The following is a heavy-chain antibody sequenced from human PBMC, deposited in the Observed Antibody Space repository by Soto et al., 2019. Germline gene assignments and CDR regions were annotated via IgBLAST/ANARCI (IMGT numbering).Heavy chain of an antibody. D-gene: IGHD5-12*01. Sequence: SETLSLTCAVSGGSISSGDFSWNWIRQPPGKGLEYIGYIYYGGSANYNPSLKSRVTISVDTSKNQFSLKLSSVTAADTAVYYCARRYSGYGDYWGQGTLVTVSS. V-gene: IGHV4-30-2*01. J-gene: IGHJ4*02. CDR1: GGSISSGDFS. CDR2: IYYGGSA. CDR3: ARRYSGYGDY.